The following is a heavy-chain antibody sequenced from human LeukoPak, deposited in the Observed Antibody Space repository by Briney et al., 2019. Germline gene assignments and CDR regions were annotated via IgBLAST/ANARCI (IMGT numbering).Heavy chain of an antibody. CDR2: INPNSGCT. J-gene: IGHJ4*02. V-gene: IGHV1-2*02. CDR1: GYTFTGYY. CDR3: ARDTQYVVTMVRGVIGEVDY. D-gene: IGHD3-10*01. Sequence: PMASVKVSCKASGYTFTGYYMRWVRQAPGQGLEWMGWINPNSGCTNYAQKFQGRVTMTRDTSISTAYMELSRLRSDDTAVYYCARDTQYVVTMVRGVIGEVDYWGQGTLVTVSS.